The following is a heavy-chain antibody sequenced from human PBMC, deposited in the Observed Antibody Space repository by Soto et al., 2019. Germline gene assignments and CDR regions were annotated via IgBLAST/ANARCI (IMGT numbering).Heavy chain of an antibody. Sequence: SGPTLVNPTQTLTLTCTFSGFSLSTSGVGVGWIRQPPGKALEWLALIYWDDDKRYSPSLKSRLTITKDTSKNQVVLTMTNMDPVDTATYYCARAVSGYSGYVTNFDYWGQGTLVTVSS. V-gene: IGHV2-5*02. CDR3: ARAVSGYSGYVTNFDY. J-gene: IGHJ4*02. CDR1: GFSLSTSGVG. D-gene: IGHD5-12*01. CDR2: IYWDDDK.